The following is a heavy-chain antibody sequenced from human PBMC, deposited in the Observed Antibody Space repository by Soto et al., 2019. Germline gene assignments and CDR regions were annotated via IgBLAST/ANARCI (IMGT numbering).Heavy chain of an antibody. CDR3: ARGYCSGGSCWYYFDY. CDR2: IYPGDSDT. Sequence: GESLKISCKGSGYSFTSYWIGWVRQMPGKGLEWMGIIYPGDSDTRYSPSFQGQVTISADKSISTAYLQWSSLKASDTAMYYCARGYCSGGSCWYYFDYWGQGTLVTVS. J-gene: IGHJ4*02. CDR1: GYSFTSYW. D-gene: IGHD2-15*01. V-gene: IGHV5-51*01.